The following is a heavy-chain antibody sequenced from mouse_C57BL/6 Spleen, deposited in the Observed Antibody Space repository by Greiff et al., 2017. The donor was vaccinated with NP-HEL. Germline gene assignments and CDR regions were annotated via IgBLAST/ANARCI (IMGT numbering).Heavy chain of an antibody. Sequence: EVQLQQSGAELVRPGASVKLSCTASGFNIKDDYMHWVKQRPEQGLEWIGWIDPENGDTEYASKFQGKATIPADTSSNTAYLQRSSLASEDTAVYYCTTASYYGSSYYYFDYWGQGTALTVSS. D-gene: IGHD1-1*01. CDR1: GFNIKDDY. CDR2: IDPENGDT. V-gene: IGHV14-4*01. J-gene: IGHJ2*01. CDR3: TTASYYGSSYYYFDY.